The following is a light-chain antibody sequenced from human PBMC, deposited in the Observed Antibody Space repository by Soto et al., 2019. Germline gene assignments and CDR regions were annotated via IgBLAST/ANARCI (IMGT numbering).Light chain of an antibody. V-gene: IGKV3-20*01. CDR3: KQYGSSPST. Sequence: EIVLTQSPGTLSLSPGERATLSCRASQSVSSSYLAWYQQKPGQAPRLLIYGASSRATGIPDRFSGSGSGTDFTLTIRGLEPEDFAVYYCKQYGSSPSTFGQGTRLEIK. CDR2: GAS. J-gene: IGKJ5*01. CDR1: QSVSSSY.